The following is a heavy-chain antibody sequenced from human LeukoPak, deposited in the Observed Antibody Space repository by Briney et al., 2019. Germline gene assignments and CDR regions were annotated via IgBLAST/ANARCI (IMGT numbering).Heavy chain of an antibody. Sequence: SQTLSLTCAVSGGSFTGYDWSWIRQPPGKGLEWMGEINHSGSTNYNPAFKCRGTISVDTSTNQFSLKLSSVTAADTAVYYCARGSGIMATMFASSRRGGWFDPWGQGTLVTVSS. CDR1: GGSFTGYD. D-gene: IGHD5-12*01. CDR3: ARGSGIMATMFASSRRGGWFDP. V-gene: IGHV4-34*01. CDR2: INHSGST. J-gene: IGHJ5*02.